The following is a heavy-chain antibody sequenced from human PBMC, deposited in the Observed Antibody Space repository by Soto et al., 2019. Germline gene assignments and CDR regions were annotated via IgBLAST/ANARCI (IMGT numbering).Heavy chain of an antibody. D-gene: IGHD3-22*01. V-gene: IGHV1-69*06. J-gene: IGHJ4*02. CDR3: ARGGIHFADSSGHAFDS. Sequence: QVELVQSGAEVKKPGSSVKVSCKASGDTFDIYGFNWVRQAPGEGLEWMGVIIPIFETADYAQKFQGRVSITADKSTITAYMELGSLTSEDTAVYYCARGGIHFADSSGHAFDSWGQGTLISVTS. CDR1: GDTFDIYG. CDR2: IIPIFETA.